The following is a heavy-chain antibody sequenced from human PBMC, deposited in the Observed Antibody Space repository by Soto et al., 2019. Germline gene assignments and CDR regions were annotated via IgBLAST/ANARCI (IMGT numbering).Heavy chain of an antibody. CDR2: INPNSGGT. CDR1: GYTFTSYY. D-gene: IGHD6-13*01. V-gene: IGHV1-2*04. CDR3: AREGSAAGTGDY. J-gene: IGHJ4*02. Sequence: ASVKVSCKASGYTFTSYYMHWVRQAPGRGLEWMGWINPNSGGTNYAQKFQGWVTMTRDTSISTAYMELSRLRSEDTAVYYCAREGSAAGTGDYWGQGTLVTVSS.